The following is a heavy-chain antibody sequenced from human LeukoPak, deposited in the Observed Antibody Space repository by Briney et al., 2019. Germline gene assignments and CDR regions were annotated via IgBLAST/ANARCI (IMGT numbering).Heavy chain of an antibody. CDR1: GFTFSSYS. CDR3: AKPGGAYCSSTSCSVSHFDY. D-gene: IGHD2-2*01. J-gene: IGHJ4*02. V-gene: IGHV3-21*01. Sequence: GGSLRLSCAASGFTFSSYSMNWVRQAPGKGLEWVSSISSSNLYIYYADSVKGRFTISRDNAKNSLYLQMNSLRAEDTAVYYCAKPGGAYCSSTSCSVSHFDYWGQGTLVTVSS. CDR2: ISSSNLYI.